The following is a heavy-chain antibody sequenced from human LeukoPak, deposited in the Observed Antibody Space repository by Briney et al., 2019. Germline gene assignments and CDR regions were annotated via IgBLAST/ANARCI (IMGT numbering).Heavy chain of an antibody. D-gene: IGHD5-18*01. CDR2: IYYSGST. V-gene: IGHV4-59*01. J-gene: IGHJ4*02. Sequence: PSETLSLTCTVSGGSISSYYWSWIRQPPGKGLEWIGYIYYSGSTNYNPSLKSRVTISVDTSKNQFSLKLSSVTAADTAVYYCARENVDTAMVVFDYWGQGTLVTVSS. CDR1: GGSISSYY. CDR3: ARENVDTAMVVFDY.